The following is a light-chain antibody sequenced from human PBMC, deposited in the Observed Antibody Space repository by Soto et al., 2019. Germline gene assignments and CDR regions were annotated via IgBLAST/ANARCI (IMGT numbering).Light chain of an antibody. CDR2: LAS. J-gene: IGKJ2*01. V-gene: IGKV1-39*01. CDR3: QQSYRTPHT. CDR1: QNINTY. Sequence: DIQLTQSPSSLSASVGDRVTITCRSSQNINTYLNWYQQRPGEPPKLLIYLASTLKSGVPSRFSGSVSGTAFTLTISSLQPEDFGTYYCQQSYRTPHTFGQGTKLETK.